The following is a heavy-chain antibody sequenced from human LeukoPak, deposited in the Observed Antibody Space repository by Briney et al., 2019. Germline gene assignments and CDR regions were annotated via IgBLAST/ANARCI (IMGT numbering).Heavy chain of an antibody. CDR2: IIPILGIA. D-gene: IGHD3-10*01. CDR3: ARDRNRYGSGSPFFFDY. Sequence: SVKVSCKASGGTFSSYAISWVRQAPGQGLEWMGRIIPILGIANYAQKFQGRVTITADKSTSTAYMELSSLRSEDTAVYYCARDRNRYGSGSPFFFDYWGQGTLVTVSS. CDR1: GGTFSSYA. J-gene: IGHJ4*02. V-gene: IGHV1-69*04.